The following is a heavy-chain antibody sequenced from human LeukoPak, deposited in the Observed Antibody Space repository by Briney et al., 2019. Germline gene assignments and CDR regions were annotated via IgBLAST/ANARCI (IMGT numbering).Heavy chain of an antibody. Sequence: GASVKVSCKASGGTFSSYAISWVRQAPGQGLEWMGGIIPIFGTANYAQKFQGRVTITADESTSTAYMELSSLRSEVTAVYYCARDRSLTDYGDYRAYFDYWGQGTLVTVSS. CDR3: ARDRSLTDYGDYRAYFDY. J-gene: IGHJ4*02. CDR1: GGTFSSYA. CDR2: IIPIFGTA. V-gene: IGHV1-69*01. D-gene: IGHD4-17*01.